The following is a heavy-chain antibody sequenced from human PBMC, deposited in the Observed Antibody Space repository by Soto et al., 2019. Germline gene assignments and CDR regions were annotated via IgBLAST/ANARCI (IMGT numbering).Heavy chain of an antibody. J-gene: IGHJ4*02. Sequence: QPGGSLRLSCAVSGFTFSNYEWNWVRQAPGKGLEWISYIDTSGDAMFYADSVKGRFAVSRDNTMNSLYLQMNSLRAEDTAAYYCARESIGCGGDCLDYWGQGTLVTVSS. D-gene: IGHD2-21*01. CDR3: ARESIGCGGDCLDY. CDR1: GFTFSNYE. CDR2: IDTSGDAM. V-gene: IGHV3-48*03.